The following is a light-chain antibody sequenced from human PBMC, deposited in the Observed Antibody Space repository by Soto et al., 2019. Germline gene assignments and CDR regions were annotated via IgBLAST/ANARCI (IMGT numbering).Light chain of an antibody. CDR2: AAS. V-gene: IGKV1-9*01. CDR1: QGISSY. Sequence: DIQLTQSPSFLSASVGDRVTITCRASQGISSYLAWYQQKXXKAPKLLIYAASTLQSGVPSRFSGSGSGTEFTLTISSLQPEDFATYYCQQLNSYPISFGGGTKVEIK. J-gene: IGKJ4*01. CDR3: QQLNSYPIS.